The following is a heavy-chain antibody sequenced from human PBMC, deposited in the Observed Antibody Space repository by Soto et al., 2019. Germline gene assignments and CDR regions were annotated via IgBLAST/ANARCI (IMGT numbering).Heavy chain of an antibody. Sequence: PSETLSLTCSFSGDSVTSHYLTWIRQPPEKGLEWIGEMNHSGSTNYNPSLKSRVTISVDTSKNQFSLKLSSVTAADTAVYYCARGFRYYYYYMDVWGKGTTVTVSS. V-gene: IGHV4-34*01. J-gene: IGHJ6*03. CDR2: MNHSGST. CDR1: GDSVTSHY. CDR3: ARGFRYYYYYMDV.